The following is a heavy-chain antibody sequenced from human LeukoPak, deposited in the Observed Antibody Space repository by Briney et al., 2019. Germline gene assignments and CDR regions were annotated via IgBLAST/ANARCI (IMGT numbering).Heavy chain of an antibody. CDR3: AREGIVGATTILDY. CDR2: IIPIFGTP. J-gene: IGHJ4*02. D-gene: IGHD1-26*01. Sequence: SVKVSCKASGGTFSSYPISWVRQAPGQGLEWMGGIIPIFGTPNYAQKFQGRVTITADESTSTAYLELSSLRSEGTAVYYCAREGIVGATTILDYWGQGTLVTVSS. V-gene: IGHV1-69*13. CDR1: GGTFSSYP.